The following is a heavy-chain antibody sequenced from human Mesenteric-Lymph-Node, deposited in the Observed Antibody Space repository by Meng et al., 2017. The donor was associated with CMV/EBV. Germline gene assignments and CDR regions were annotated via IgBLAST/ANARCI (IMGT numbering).Heavy chain of an antibody. CDR1: GYSFTSYW. V-gene: IGHV5-51*01. CDR2: IYPGDADT. J-gene: IGHJ4*02. D-gene: IGHD1-26*01. CDR3: ASLVGLIHY. Sequence: GESLKISCKASGYSFTSYWIGWVRQMPGKGLEWMGIIYPGDADTKYGSSFQGQVTISADNSLTTAYVQWTSLKASDTAMYYCASLVGLIHYWGQGTLVTVSS.